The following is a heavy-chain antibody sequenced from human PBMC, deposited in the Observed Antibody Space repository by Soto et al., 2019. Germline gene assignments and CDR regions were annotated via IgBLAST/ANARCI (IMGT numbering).Heavy chain of an antibody. CDR3: ARVVKAGDYDDYGRYYFDY. Sequence: QVQLVQSGAEVKKPGASVKVSCKASGYTFTTYGITWVRQAPGQGLEWMGWISAYSGNTNYAQKLQGRLTVTTDTSTTTAYMDLRSLRSDDTAVYYCARVVKAGDYDDYGRYYFDYWGHGTLVTVSS. J-gene: IGHJ4*01. CDR1: GYTFTTYG. CDR2: ISAYSGNT. V-gene: IGHV1-18*04. D-gene: IGHD4-17*01.